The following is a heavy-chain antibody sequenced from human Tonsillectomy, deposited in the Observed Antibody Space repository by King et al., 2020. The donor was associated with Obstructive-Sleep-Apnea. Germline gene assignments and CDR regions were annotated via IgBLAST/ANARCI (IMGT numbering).Heavy chain of an antibody. CDR1: GFTFSSYS. CDR2: ISSSGTSI. CDR3: ARDLLGATREFVGYFDY. D-gene: IGHD1-26*01. V-gene: IGHV3-48*04. J-gene: IGHJ4*02. Sequence: VQLVESGGGLVQPGGSLRLSCAASGFTFSSYSMNLVRQAPGKGLEWVSYISSSGTSIYYADSVKGRFTISRDNAKNSLYLQMSRLRAEDTAVYYCARDLLGATREFVGYFDYWGQGTLVTVSS.